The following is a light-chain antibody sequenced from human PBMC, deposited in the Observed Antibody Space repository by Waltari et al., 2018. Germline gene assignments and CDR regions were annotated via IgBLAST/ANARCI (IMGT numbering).Light chain of an antibody. CDR3: QTWGTGIRV. Sequence: QLVLTQSPSASASLGASVKLTCTLRSGHSNYAIACHQQQPEKGPRYLMKLNSDGTHNKGDGIPDRFSGSSSGAERYLTISSLQSEDEADYYCQTWGTGIRVFGGGTKLTVL. J-gene: IGLJ3*02. CDR1: SGHSNYA. V-gene: IGLV4-69*01. CDR2: LNSDGTH.